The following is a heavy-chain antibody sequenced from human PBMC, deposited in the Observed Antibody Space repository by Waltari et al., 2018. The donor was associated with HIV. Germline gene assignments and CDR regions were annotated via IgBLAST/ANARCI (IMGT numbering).Heavy chain of an antibody. V-gene: IGHV3-21*01. J-gene: IGHJ6*02. D-gene: IGHD3-3*01. CDR2: ISSSSSYI. Sequence: EVQLVESGGGLVKPGGSLRPSCAASGFPFSSHIMNWVRHAPGKGLEWVSSISSSSSYIYYADSVKGRFTISRDNAKNSLYLQMNSLRAEDTAVYYCARVSIFGVVIHYYYYGMDVWGQGTTVTVSS. CDR1: GFPFSSHI. CDR3: ARVSIFGVVIHYYYYGMDV.